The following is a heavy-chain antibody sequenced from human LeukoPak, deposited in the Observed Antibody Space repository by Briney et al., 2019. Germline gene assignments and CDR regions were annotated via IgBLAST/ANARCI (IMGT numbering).Heavy chain of an antibody. CDR3: AKAHVRIQLWLVAFDI. Sequence: GGSLRLSCAASGFTFSSYGMHWVRQAPGKGLEWVAVISYGGSNKYYADSVKGRFTISRDNSKNTLYLQMNSLRAEDTAVYYCAKAHVRIQLWLVAFDIWGQGTMVTVSS. J-gene: IGHJ3*02. D-gene: IGHD5-18*01. CDR2: ISYGGSNK. V-gene: IGHV3-30*18. CDR1: GFTFSSYG.